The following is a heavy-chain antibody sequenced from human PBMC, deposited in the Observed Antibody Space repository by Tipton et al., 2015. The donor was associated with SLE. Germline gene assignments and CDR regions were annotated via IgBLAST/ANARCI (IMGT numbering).Heavy chain of an antibody. Sequence: VQSGAEVKKLGASVKVSCKASGYTFTSYGISWVRQAPGQGLEWMGWSSAYNGNTNYAQKLQGRVTMPTDTSTSTAYMELRSLRSDDTSVYYWACGRYDYSDYGLDYWGHGTLVTVSS. CDR1: GYTFTSYG. J-gene: IGHJ4*01. CDR2: SSAYNGNT. D-gene: IGHD4-11*01. CDR3: ACGRYDYSDYGLDY. V-gene: IGHV1-18*01.